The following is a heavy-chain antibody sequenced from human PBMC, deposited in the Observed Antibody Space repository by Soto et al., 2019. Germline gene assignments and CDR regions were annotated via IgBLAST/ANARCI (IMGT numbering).Heavy chain of an antibody. D-gene: IGHD2-15*01. V-gene: IGHV3-11*06. CDR2: IGGTTGVT. Sequence: QVQLVESGGGLVKPGGSLRLSCATSGFIFGDFYMSWIRQAPGKGLEWISYIGGTTGVTNHADSVKGRFTISRDIAKNSLYLHMNSLRAEDTALYYCARGYGAFDVWGQGTMVTVSS. CDR1: GFIFGDFY. CDR3: ARGYGAFDV. J-gene: IGHJ3*01.